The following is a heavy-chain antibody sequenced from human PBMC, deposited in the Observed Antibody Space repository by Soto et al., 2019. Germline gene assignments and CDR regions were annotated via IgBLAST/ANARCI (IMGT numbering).Heavy chain of an antibody. D-gene: IGHD1-1*01. CDR1: GGSFSGYY. J-gene: IGHJ4*02. V-gene: IGHV4-34*01. CDR2: IYHSGST. CDR3: ARGPSTNAYLDY. Sequence: PSETLSLTCAVYGGSFSGYYWSWIRQPPGKGLEWIGYIYHSGSTYYNPSLKSRVTISIDKSNNQFSLNLRSVTAADTAVYYCARGPSTNAYLDYWGQGTLVTVSS.